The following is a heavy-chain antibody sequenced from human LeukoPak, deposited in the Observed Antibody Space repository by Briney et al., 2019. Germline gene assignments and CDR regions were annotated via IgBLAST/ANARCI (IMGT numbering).Heavy chain of an antibody. D-gene: IGHD2-2*03. CDR1: GGSFSGYY. CDR3: ARGRGYCSSTSCYRAYYYYYMDV. CDR2: INHSGST. V-gene: IGHV4-34*01. J-gene: IGHJ6*03. Sequence: KTSETLSLTCAVYGGSFSGYYWSWIRQPPGKGLEWIGEINHSGSTNYNPSLKSRVTISVDTSKNQFSLKLSSVTAADTAVYYCARGRGYCSSTSCYRAYYYYYMDVWGNGTTVTVSS.